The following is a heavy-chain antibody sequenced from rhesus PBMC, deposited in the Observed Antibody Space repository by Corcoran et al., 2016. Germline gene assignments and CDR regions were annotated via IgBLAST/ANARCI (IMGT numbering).Heavy chain of an antibody. CDR1: GGSISSNY. V-gene: IGHV4-173*01. Sequence: QLQLQESGPGLVKPSETLSLTCAVSGGSISSNYWSWIRQPPGKGLEWIGRISGSGGSTDYNPSRKSRVTISTDTSRNQFSLQLSSVTAADTAVYSCARALIAAARYFDYWGQGVLVTVSS. D-gene: IGHD6-43*01. CDR3: ARALIAAARYFDY. J-gene: IGHJ4*01. CDR2: ISGSGGST.